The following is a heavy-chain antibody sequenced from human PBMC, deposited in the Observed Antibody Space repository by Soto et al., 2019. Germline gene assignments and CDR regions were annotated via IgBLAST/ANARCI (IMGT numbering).Heavy chain of an antibody. J-gene: IGHJ5*02. CDR1: GYSFTSYW. Sequence: EVQLVQSGAEVKKPGESLKISCKGSGYSFTSYWIGWVRQMPGKGLEWMGTIYPGDPDTRYSPSFQGQFTISADKSISTAYLQWSSLKASDTAMYYCARQFTSSWYLGYNWFDPWGQGTLVTVSS. CDR2: IYPGDPDT. D-gene: IGHD6-13*01. CDR3: ARQFTSSWYLGYNWFDP. V-gene: IGHV5-51*01.